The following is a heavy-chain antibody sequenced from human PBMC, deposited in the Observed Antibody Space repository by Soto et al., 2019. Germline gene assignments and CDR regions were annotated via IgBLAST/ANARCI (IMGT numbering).Heavy chain of an antibody. Sequence: PSETLSLTFPVSGGSFVSDGSSWSWIRQSPGEGLEWLGYIYYSGTTYYNPSLKSRVSISLDTSKNQFSLKLSSVTTADTAISYCASGHCFSSRCSNLDLRGRGTLVTVSS. V-gene: IGHV4-31*03. D-gene: IGHD2-2*01. J-gene: IGHJ2*01. CDR2: IYYSGTT. CDR3: ASGHCFSSRCSNLDL. CDR1: GGSFVSDGSS.